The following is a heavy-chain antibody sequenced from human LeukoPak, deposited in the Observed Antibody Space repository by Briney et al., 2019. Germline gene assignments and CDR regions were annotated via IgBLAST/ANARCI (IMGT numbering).Heavy chain of an antibody. J-gene: IGHJ4*02. D-gene: IGHD4-17*01. CDR3: ARDHGDYEPWADY. CDR1: GYTFTSYG. V-gene: IGHV1-18*01. CDR2: ISAYNGNT. Sequence: ASLKVACKASGYTFTSYGISGVRPAPGQGLAWMGWISAYNGNTNYAQKLQGRVTMTTDTSTSTAYMELRSLRSDDTAVYYCARDHGDYEPWADYWGQGTLVTVSS.